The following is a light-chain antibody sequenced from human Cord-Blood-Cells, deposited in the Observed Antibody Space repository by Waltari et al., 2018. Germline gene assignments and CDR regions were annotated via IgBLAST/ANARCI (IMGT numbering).Light chain of an antibody. J-gene: IGLJ2*01. CDR2: EVS. CDR3: SSYTSSSTLG. Sequence: QSALTQPASVSGSPGQSITISCTGTSSDVGGYNYVPWYQQHPGKAPKLMIYEVSNRPSGVSNRFSGSKSGNTASLTSSGLQAEDEADYYCSSYTSSSTLGFGGGTKLTVL. CDR1: SSDVGGYNY. V-gene: IGLV2-14*01.